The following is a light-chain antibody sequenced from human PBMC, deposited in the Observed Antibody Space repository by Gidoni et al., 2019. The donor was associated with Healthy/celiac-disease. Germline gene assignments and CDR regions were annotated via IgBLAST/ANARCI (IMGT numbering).Light chain of an antibody. V-gene: IGKV3-15*01. Sequence: ELVMTHSPATLSVSPGERATLSCRASQSVSSNLAWYQQKPGQAPRLLIYGASTRATGIPARFSGSGSGTEFTLTISSLQSEDFAVYYCQQYNNWLRTFGQGTKVEIK. CDR3: QQYNNWLRT. CDR2: GAS. CDR1: QSVSSN. J-gene: IGKJ1*01.